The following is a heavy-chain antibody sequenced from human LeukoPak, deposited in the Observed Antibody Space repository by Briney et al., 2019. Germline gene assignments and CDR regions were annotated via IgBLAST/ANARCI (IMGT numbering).Heavy chain of an antibody. CDR1: GYTFTGYY. CDR2: INPNSGGT. V-gene: IGHV1-2*02. Sequence: APVKVSCKASGYTFTGYYMHWVRQAPGQGLEWMGWINPNSGGTNYAQKFQGRVTMTRDTSISTAYMELSRLRSDDTAVYYCAREFNVDTAMVSFWFDPWGQGTLVTVSS. D-gene: IGHD5-18*01. CDR3: AREFNVDTAMVSFWFDP. J-gene: IGHJ5*02.